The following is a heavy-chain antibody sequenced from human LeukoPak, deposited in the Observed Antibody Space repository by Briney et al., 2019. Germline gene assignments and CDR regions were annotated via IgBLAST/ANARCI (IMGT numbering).Heavy chain of an antibody. CDR1: GFTFSSYA. CDR2: ISYDGSNK. D-gene: IGHD1-26*01. J-gene: IGHJ4*02. Sequence: GGSLRLSCAASGFTFSSYAMHWVRQAPGKGLEWVAVISYDGSNKYYADSVKGRFTISRDNSKNTLYLQMNSLRAEDTAVYYCARGGRGSYAGVVDYWGQGTLVTVSS. CDR3: ARGGRGSYAGVVDY. V-gene: IGHV3-30*14.